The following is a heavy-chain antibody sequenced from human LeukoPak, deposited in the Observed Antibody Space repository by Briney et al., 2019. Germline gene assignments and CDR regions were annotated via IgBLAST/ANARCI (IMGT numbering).Heavy chain of an antibody. CDR2: FKGIGGST. Sequence: GGSLILSCPASGFTFKSYSMLWVRQAPATGLGGVAAFKGIGGSTDYTDYMQGRFTISTENSKNTLYLQMNRLRAEATAVSYCENAAENTYYYGADPLYGMDVWGQGSTVTVSS. CDR3: ENAAENTYYYGADPLYGMDV. D-gene: IGHD3-10*01. J-gene: IGHJ6*02. CDR1: GFTFKSYS. V-gene: IGHV3-23*01.